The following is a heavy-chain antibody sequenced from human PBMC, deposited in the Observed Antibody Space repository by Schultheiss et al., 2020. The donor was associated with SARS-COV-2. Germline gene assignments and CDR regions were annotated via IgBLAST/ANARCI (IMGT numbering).Heavy chain of an antibody. J-gene: IGHJ4*02. Sequence: GGSLRLSCAASGFTFSSYSMNWVRQAPGKGLEWVSYISSSSSTIYYADSVKGRFTISRDNAKNSLYLQMNSLRAEDTAVYYCARDQRFWSGYPVPYYFDYWGQGTLVTVSS. V-gene: IGHV3-48*01. CDR2: ISSSSSTI. CDR1: GFTFSSYS. D-gene: IGHD3-3*01. CDR3: ARDQRFWSGYPVPYYFDY.